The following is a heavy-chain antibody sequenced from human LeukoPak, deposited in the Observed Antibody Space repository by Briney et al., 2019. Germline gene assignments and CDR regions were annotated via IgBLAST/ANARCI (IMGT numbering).Heavy chain of an antibody. J-gene: IGHJ3*02. CDR2: ISYDGSNK. V-gene: IGHV3-30*04. Sequence: PGGSLRLSCAASGFTFNSFAMHWVRQAPGKGLEWVAVISYDGSNKYYADSVKGRFTISRDNSKNTLYLQMNSVRSEDTAIYYCARPRDYWNGYYSAFDIWGQGTMVTVSS. CDR1: GFTFNSFA. CDR3: ARPRDYWNGYYSAFDI. D-gene: IGHD3-3*01.